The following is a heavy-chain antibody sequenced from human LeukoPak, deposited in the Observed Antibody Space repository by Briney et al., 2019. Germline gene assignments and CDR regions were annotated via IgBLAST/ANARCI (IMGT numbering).Heavy chain of an antibody. D-gene: IGHD3-22*01. J-gene: IGHJ5*01. CDR1: GFTFYNYS. CDR2: NSGSGNT. Sequence: SLRPSRAASGFTFYNYSNGWVRQAPGEGVEGVSGNSGSGNTYYADSVKGRFTISRDNSKNMLYLQMYRLRAEDTALYYCAKDDFITAGVFDSWGQGTLVTVSS. V-gene: IGHV3-23*01. CDR3: AKDDFITAGVFDS.